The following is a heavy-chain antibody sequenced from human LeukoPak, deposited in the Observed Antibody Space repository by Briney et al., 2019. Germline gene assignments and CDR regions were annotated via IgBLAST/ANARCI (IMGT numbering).Heavy chain of an antibody. V-gene: IGHV4-30-2*01. CDR1: GGSISSGXXX. J-gene: IGHJ3*02. Sequence: SETLSLTCAVSGGSISSGXXXXXWIRRPPXKXLXWXXXXXHSGSTYYNPSLKSRVTISVDRSKNQFSLKLSSVTAADTAVYYCARAMITFGGVIGDDAFDIWGQGTMVTVSS. D-gene: IGHD3-16*02. CDR3: ARAMITFGGVIGDDAFDI. CDR2: XXHSGST.